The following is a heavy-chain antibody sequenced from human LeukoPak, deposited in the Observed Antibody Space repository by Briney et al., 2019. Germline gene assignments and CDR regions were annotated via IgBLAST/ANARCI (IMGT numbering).Heavy chain of an antibody. CDR3: ATDLLVPHYYASGGPSGY. CDR2: FDPENGET. Sequence: ASVKVSCKVSGYTLTELSMHWVRHAPGKGLEWMGGFDPENGETIYAQRFQDRVTMTEDTSTDTAYLELSSLRSEDTAVYYCATDLLVPHYYASGGPSGYWGQGTLVTVSS. CDR1: GYTLTELS. J-gene: IGHJ4*02. V-gene: IGHV1-24*01. D-gene: IGHD3-10*01.